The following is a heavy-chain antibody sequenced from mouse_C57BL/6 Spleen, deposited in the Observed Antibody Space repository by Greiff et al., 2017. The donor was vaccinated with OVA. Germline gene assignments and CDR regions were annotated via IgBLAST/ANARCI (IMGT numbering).Heavy chain of an antibody. J-gene: IGHJ2*01. CDR1: GYTFTDYN. V-gene: IGHV1-18*01. D-gene: IGHD2-5*01. Sequence: EVKLMESGPELVKPGASVKIPCKASGYTFTDYNMDWVKQSHGKSLEWIGDINPNNGGTIYNQKFKGKATLTVDKSSSTAYMELRSLTSEDTAVYYCARSDYSNYVGYFDYWGQGTTLTVSS. CDR3: ARSDYSNYVGYFDY. CDR2: INPNNGGT.